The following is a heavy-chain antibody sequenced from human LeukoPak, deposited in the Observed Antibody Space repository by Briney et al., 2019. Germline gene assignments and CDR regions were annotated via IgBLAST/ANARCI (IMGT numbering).Heavy chain of an antibody. V-gene: IGHV4-30-4*01. Sequence: SETLSLTCTVSGDSIISADHYWHWIRQPPGKGLEYIGYIYFSGSTSHNPTLKSRLTMSVDQSKNQFSLSLSSVTAADPAVYYCAGAGLGDAFDIWGQGTIVTVSS. CDR3: AGAGLGDAFDI. CDR2: IYFSGST. CDR1: GDSIISADHY. D-gene: IGHD7-27*01. J-gene: IGHJ3*02.